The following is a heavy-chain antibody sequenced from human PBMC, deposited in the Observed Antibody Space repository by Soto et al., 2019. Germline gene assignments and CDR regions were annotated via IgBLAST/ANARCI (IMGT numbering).Heavy chain of an antibody. CDR3: ARARMIRRLGELSFDP. Sequence: QVQLQESGPGLVKPSQTLSLTCPVSGGSISSGGYYWSWIRQHPGKGLEWIGYVYYSGSTYYNPSLKSRVTLSVDTSKNQFSLKLGSVTAADTAVYYCARARMIRRLGELSFDPWGQGTLVTVSS. V-gene: IGHV4-31*03. D-gene: IGHD3-16*02. CDR1: GGSISSGGYY. J-gene: IGHJ5*02. CDR2: VYYSGST.